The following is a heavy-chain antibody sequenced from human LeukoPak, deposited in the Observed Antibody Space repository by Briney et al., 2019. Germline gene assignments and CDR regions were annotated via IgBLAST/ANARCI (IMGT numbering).Heavy chain of an antibody. CDR1: GGSFSGYY. CDR2: INHSGST. Sequence: AETLSLTCSLYGGSFSGYYWSWIRQPPGKGLEWIGEINHSGSTNYNPSLKSRVTISVDTSKNQFSLKLSCVTAADTAVYYCARRKSYCSGGSCYFDYWGEGTLVTVSS. D-gene: IGHD2-15*01. CDR3: ARRKSYCSGGSCYFDY. J-gene: IGHJ4*02. V-gene: IGHV4-34*01.